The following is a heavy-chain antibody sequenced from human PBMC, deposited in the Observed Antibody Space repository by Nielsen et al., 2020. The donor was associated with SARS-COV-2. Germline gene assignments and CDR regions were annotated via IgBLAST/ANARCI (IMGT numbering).Heavy chain of an antibody. J-gene: IGHJ6*02. CDR3: ARDRVFGVVITGYYYYYSMDV. Sequence: ASVKVSCKASGYTFTSYGISWVRQAPGQGLEWMGWISAYNGNTNYAQKLQGRVTMTTDTSTSTAYMELRSLRSDDTAVYYCARDRVFGVVITGYYYYYSMDVWGQGTTVTVSS. V-gene: IGHV1-18*01. CDR2: ISAYNGNT. CDR1: GYTFTSYG. D-gene: IGHD3-3*01.